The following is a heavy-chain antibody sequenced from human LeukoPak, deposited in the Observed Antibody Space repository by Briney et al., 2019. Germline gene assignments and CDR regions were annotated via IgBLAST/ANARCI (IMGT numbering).Heavy chain of an antibody. D-gene: IGHD5-12*01. Sequence: SVKVSCKASGFTFTSSAMQWVRQARGQRPEWIGWIVVGSGNTNYAQKFQGRVTITADESTSTAYMELSSLRSEDTAVYYCARDRDLYSGYDSSPYYFDYWGQGTLVTVSS. J-gene: IGHJ4*02. CDR2: IVVGSGNT. V-gene: IGHV1-58*02. CDR3: ARDRDLYSGYDSSPYYFDY. CDR1: GFTFTSSA.